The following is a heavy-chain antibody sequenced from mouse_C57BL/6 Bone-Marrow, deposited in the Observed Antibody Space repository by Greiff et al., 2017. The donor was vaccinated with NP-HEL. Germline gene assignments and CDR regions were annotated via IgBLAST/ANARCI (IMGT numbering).Heavy chain of an antibody. CDR2: IFPGSGST. V-gene: IGHV1-9*01. CDR3: ARSLHYYGSSIAD. CDR1: GYTFTGYW. J-gene: IGHJ3*01. Sequence: VQLQQSGAELMKPGASVKLSCKATGYTFTGYWIEWVKQRPGHGLEWIGEIFPGSGSTNYNEKFKGKATLPADKSSNTAYMQLSSRTTEDAAIYDCARSLHYYGSSIADWGQGTLVTVSA. D-gene: IGHD1-1*01.